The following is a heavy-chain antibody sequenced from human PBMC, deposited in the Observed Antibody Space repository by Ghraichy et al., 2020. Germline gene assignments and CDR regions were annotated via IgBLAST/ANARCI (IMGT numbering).Heavy chain of an antibody. V-gene: IGHV3-23*01. CDR2: ISGSGGST. CDR1: GFTFSSYA. J-gene: IGHJ4*02. D-gene: IGHD3-3*01. CDR3: AKEEVLRFLEWLSSFDY. Sequence: GGSLRLSCAASGFTFSSYAMSWVRQAPGKGLEWVSAISGSGGSTYYADSVKGRFTISRDNSKNTLYLQMNSLRAEDTAVYYCAKEEVLRFLEWLSSFDYWGQGTLVTVSS.